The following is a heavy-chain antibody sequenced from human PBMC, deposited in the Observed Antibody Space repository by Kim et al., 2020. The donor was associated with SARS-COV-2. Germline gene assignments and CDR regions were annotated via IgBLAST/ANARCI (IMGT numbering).Heavy chain of an antibody. J-gene: IGHJ6*02. Sequence: GRCTISRDNAKNSLYLQMNSLRAEDTAVYYCARGGVFCSSTSCYEEGMDVWGQGTTVTVSS. CDR3: ARGGVFCSSTSCYEEGMDV. V-gene: IGHV3-11*06. D-gene: IGHD2-2*01.